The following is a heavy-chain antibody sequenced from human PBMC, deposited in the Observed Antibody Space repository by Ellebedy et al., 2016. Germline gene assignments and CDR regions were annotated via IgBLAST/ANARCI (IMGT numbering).Heavy chain of an antibody. CDR3: GSRVSSSPTYYYYYMDV. Sequence: SETLSLXXTVSGCSISSYYWSWIRQPPGKGLEWIWYIYYSGSTNYNPSLKSRVTISVDTSKNQFSLKLSSVTAADTAVYYWGSRVSSSPTYYYYYMDVWGKGTTVTVSS. CDR1: GCSISSYY. V-gene: IGHV4-59*01. J-gene: IGHJ6*03. D-gene: IGHD6-13*01. CDR2: IYYSGST.